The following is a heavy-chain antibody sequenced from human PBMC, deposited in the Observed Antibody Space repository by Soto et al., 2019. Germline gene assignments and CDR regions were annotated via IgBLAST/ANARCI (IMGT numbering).Heavy chain of an antibody. V-gene: IGHV1-3*01. J-gene: IGHJ5*02. D-gene: IGHD6-6*01. CDR1: GYTFTSYA. Sequence: QVQLVQSGAEVKKPGASVKVSCKASGYTFTSYAMHWVRQAPGQRLEWMGWINAGNGNTKYSQKFQGRVTITRDTSASTAYMELSSLRSEDTAVYYCARDLSGWGSSSSWFDPWGQGTLVTVSS. CDR2: INAGNGNT. CDR3: ARDLSGWGSSSSWFDP.